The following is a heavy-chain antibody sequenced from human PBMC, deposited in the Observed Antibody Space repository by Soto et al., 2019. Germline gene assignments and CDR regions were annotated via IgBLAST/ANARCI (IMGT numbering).Heavy chain of an antibody. CDR1: GFTFRSYA. J-gene: IGHJ4*02. CDR3: AKDPLPLPVAGTQFFDY. D-gene: IGHD6-19*01. Sequence: SGGSLRLSCAASGFTFRSYARSWVRQAPGKGLEWVSAISGSGGSTYYADSVKGRFTISRDNSKNTLYLQMNSLRAEDTAVYYCAKDPLPLPVAGTQFFDYWGQGTLVTVSS. V-gene: IGHV3-23*01. CDR2: ISGSGGST.